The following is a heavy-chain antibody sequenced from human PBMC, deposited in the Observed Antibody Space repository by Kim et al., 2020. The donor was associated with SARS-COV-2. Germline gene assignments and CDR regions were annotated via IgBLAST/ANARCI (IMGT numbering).Heavy chain of an antibody. J-gene: IGHJ4*02. CDR2: VNNGGNA. V-gene: IGHV3-23*01. CDR3: AKDHPSSGWPAFDS. CDR1: GFTFSSRA. D-gene: IGHD6-19*01. Sequence: GGSLRLSCAASGFTFSSRAMSWVRQAPGKGPEWVASVNNGGNAYYADSVKGRFTVSRDITRDTLYLQMNSPRAEDTALYFCAKDHPSSGWPAFDSWGQGTLVTVAS.